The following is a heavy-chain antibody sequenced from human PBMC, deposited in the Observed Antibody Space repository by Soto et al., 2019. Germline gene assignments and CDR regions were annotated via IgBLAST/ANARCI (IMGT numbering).Heavy chain of an antibody. CDR1: GYAFTNYW. D-gene: IGHD3-9*01. CDR3: GRLTGLPHYYSTDV. CDR2: IYPGDSDT. J-gene: IGHJ6*02. V-gene: IGHV5-51*01. Sequence: GESLKISCQGSGYAFTNYWIGWVRQMPGKGLEWMGVIYPGDSDTKYSPSFQGQVTFSADKSINTAYLQWTSLKASDTAMYFCGRLTGLPHYYSTDVWGQGTTVTVSS.